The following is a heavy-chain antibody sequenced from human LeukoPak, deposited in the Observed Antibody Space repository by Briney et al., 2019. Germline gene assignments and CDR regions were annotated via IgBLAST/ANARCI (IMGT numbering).Heavy chain of an antibody. CDR1: GFTFDDYT. J-gene: IGHJ4*02. D-gene: IGHD3-10*01. Sequence: GGSLRLSCAASGFTFDDYTMHWVRQAPGKGLEWVSLISWDGGSTYYADSVKGRFTISRDNSKNSLYLQMNSLRTEDTALYYCAKDLAAHYYGSGSLLGYWGQGTLVTVSS. V-gene: IGHV3-43*01. CDR2: ISWDGGST. CDR3: AKDLAAHYYGSGSLLGY.